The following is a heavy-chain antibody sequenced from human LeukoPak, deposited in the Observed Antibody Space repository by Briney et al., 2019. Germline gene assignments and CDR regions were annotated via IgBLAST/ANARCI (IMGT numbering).Heavy chain of an antibody. CDR2: IKHSGST. CDR1: GYSISSTYY. Sequence: SETLSLTCTVSGYSISSTYYWRRSRPPPGKGQEWSGEIKHSGSTNYNTSLKSRVTISEDTSKNQFYLKMRSVTAADTAVYYCARGVARQQLVLRRYYYYYMDVWGKGTTVTVSS. J-gene: IGHJ6*03. V-gene: IGHV4-38-2*02. CDR3: ARGVARQQLVLRRYYYYYMDV. D-gene: IGHD6-13*01.